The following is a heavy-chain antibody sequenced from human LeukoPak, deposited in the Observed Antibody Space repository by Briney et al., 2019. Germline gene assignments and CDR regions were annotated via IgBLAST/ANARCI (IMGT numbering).Heavy chain of an antibody. CDR3: ARMDYDSLGPFDY. CDR2: IYYSGST. Sequence: PSQTLSLTCTVSGGSISSGGYYWSWIRQHPGKALEWIGYIYYSGSTYYNPSLKSRVTISVDTSKNQFSLKLSSVTAADTAVYYCARMDYDSLGPFDYWGQGTLVTVSS. V-gene: IGHV4-31*03. CDR1: GGSISSGGYY. J-gene: IGHJ4*02. D-gene: IGHD3-22*01.